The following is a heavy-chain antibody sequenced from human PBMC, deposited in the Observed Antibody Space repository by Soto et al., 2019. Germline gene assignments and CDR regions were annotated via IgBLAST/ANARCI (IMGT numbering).Heavy chain of an antibody. D-gene: IGHD6-19*01. CDR3: VTVRPKTKQAGY. CDR2: ISSSSSTI. J-gene: IGHJ4*02. Sequence: EVQLVASGGGLVQPGGSLRLSCAASGFTFSSYSMNWVRQAPGKGLERVSYISSSSSTIYYADSVKGRFTISRDNAKNSLYLQMNSLRAEDTALYYCVTVRPKTKQAGYWGQGTLVTVSS. V-gene: IGHV3-48*01. CDR1: GFTFSSYS.